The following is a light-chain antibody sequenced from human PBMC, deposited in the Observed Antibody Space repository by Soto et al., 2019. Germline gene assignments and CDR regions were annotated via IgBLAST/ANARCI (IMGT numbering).Light chain of an antibody. V-gene: IGLV1-40*01. CDR2: DNN. Sequence: QSVLTQPPSVSGAPGQRVTISCTGNSSNIGAGYDVHWYQQLPGTAPKLLIYDNNNRPSGVPDRFSGSRSGTSVSLAITGLQAEDEAYYYCQYYDSSLSVVFGGGTKLTVL. CDR1: SSNIGAGYD. CDR3: QYYDSSLSVV. J-gene: IGLJ3*02.